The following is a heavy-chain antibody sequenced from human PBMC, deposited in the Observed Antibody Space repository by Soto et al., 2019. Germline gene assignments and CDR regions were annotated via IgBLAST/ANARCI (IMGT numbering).Heavy chain of an antibody. CDR3: ASTRGY. D-gene: IGHD3-3*01. CDR2: IKEDGRET. Sequence: PGGSLRLSCAVPGFTFSGGYWMKWVRQAPGKGLEWVATIKEDGRETYYVDSVKGRFTISRDSAKNSLYLQMNSLRVEDTAVYYCASTRGYWGQGTLVTVSS. V-gene: IGHV3-7*03. J-gene: IGHJ4*02. CDR1: GFTFSGGYW.